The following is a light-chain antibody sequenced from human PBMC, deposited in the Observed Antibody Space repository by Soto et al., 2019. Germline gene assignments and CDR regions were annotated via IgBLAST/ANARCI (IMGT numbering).Light chain of an antibody. Sequence: EIVLTQSPGTLSLSPGERATLSCRASQSVSSSYLAWYQQKPGQAPRLLIYGASRRATGIPERFSGSGSGTDLPLTISRLEPEDFEVYSFQQAGSSPRTFGQGTKVEIK. J-gene: IGKJ1*01. CDR3: QQAGSSPRT. V-gene: IGKV3-20*01. CDR1: QSVSSSY. CDR2: GAS.